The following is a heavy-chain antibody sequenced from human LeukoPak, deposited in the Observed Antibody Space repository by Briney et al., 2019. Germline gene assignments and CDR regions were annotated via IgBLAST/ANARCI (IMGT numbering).Heavy chain of an antibody. Sequence: PSETLSLTCTVSGGSINGYYWSWIRQPPGKGLEWIGYIYYSGSTHYNPSLKSRVTISVDTSKNQFSLRLSSVTAADTAVYYCARGRLGGSHRYFDSWGQGTLVTVSS. V-gene: IGHV4-59*01. CDR2: IYYSGST. CDR3: ARGRLGGSHRYFDS. D-gene: IGHD3-16*01. J-gene: IGHJ4*02. CDR1: GGSINGYY.